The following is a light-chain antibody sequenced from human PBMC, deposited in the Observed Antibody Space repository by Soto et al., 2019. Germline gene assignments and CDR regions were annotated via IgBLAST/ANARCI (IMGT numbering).Light chain of an antibody. V-gene: IGLV3-27*01. Sequence: SYELTQPSSVSVSPGQTARITCSGDVLAKKYARWFQQKPGQAPVLVIYKDSERPSGIPERFSGSSSGTTVTLTISGAQVEDEADYYCYSAAAQRGVFGGGTKLTVL. CDR2: KDS. J-gene: IGLJ3*02. CDR3: YSAAAQRGV. CDR1: VLAKKY.